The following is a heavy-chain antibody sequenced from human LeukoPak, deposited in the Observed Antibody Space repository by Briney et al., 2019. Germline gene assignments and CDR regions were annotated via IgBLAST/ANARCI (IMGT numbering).Heavy chain of an antibody. V-gene: IGHV1-69*05. CDR3: ARDERWELASEYWFDH. CDR2: IIPIFGTA. CDR1: GGTFSSYA. D-gene: IGHD1-26*01. J-gene: IGHJ5*02. Sequence: APVKVSCKASGGTFSSYAISWARQAPGQGLEWMGGIIPIFGTANYAQKFQGRVTITTDESTSTAYMELSSLRSEDTAVYYCARDERWELASEYWFDHWGQGTLVTVSS.